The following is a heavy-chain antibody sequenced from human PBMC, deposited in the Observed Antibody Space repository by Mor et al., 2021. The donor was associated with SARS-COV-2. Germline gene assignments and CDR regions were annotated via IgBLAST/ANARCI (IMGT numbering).Heavy chain of an antibody. J-gene: IGHJ3*02. CDR3: ARAFITIFGVWDAFDI. V-gene: IGHV4-31*02. CDR2: ISDSGST. Sequence: ISDSGSTYYNPSLKSRVTISVDTSTNQLSLKLSSVTAADTAVYYCARAFITIFGVWDAFDIWGQGTMVTVSS. D-gene: IGHD3-3*01.